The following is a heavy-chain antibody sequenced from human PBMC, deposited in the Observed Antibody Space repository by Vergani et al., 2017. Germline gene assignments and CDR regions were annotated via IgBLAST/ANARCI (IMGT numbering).Heavy chain of an antibody. CDR2: IWYDGSNK. J-gene: IGHJ5*02. V-gene: IGHV3-33*01. CDR3: ARPYSSSWKVRGS. D-gene: IGHD6-13*01. Sequence: QVQLVESGGGVVQPGRSLRLSCAASGFTFSSYGMHWVRQAPGKGLEWVAVIWYDGSNKYYADSVKGRFTISRDNSKNTLYLQMNSLRAEDTAVYYCARPYSSSWKVRGSWGQGTLVTVSS. CDR1: GFTFSSYG.